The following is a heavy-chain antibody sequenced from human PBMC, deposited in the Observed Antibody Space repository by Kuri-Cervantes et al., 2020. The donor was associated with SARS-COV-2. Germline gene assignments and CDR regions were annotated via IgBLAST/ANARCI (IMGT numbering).Heavy chain of an antibody. CDR2: IDHSGST. CDR1: GGSFSGYY. J-gene: IGHJ5*02. V-gene: IGHV4-34*01. D-gene: IGHD1-14*01. CDR3: ARHRWFDP. Sequence: SQTLSLTCSVYGGSFSGYYWSWIRQPPGKGLEWIGEIDHSGSTNYNPSLKSRVTISVDTSKNQFSLKLSSVTAADTAVYYCARHRWFDPWGQGTLVTVSS.